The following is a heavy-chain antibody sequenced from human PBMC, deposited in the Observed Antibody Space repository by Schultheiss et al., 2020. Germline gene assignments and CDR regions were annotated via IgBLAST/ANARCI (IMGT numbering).Heavy chain of an antibody. V-gene: IGHV3-48*01. J-gene: IGHJ6*02. CDR1: GFTFSSYS. Sequence: GGSLRLSCAASGFTFSSYSMNWVRQAPGKGLEWVSYISSSGSTIYYADSVKGRFTISRDNSKNTLYLQMNSLRAEDTAVYYCARDDRRRWGSDYYYYGMDVWGQGTTVTVSS. CDR2: ISSSGSTI. CDR3: ARDDRRRWGSDYYYYGMDV. D-gene: IGHD7-27*01.